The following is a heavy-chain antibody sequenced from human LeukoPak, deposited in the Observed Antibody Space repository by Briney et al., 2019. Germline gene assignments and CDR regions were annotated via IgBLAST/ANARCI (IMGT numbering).Heavy chain of an antibody. V-gene: IGHV4-34*01. CDR2: INHSGST. CDR3: ARSETGKLDY. J-gene: IGHJ4*02. Sequence: SETLSLTCAVYGGSFSGYYWSWIRQPPGKGLEWIGEINHSGSTNYNPSLKSRVTISVDTSKNQFSLKLSSVTAADTAVYYCARSETGKLDYWGQGTLVTVSS. CDR1: GGSFSGYY.